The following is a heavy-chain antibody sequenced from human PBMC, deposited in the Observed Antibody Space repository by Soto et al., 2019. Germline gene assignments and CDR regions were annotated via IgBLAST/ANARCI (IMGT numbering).Heavy chain of an antibody. CDR1: GGSISSGGYS. D-gene: IGHD3-3*01. Sequence: SETLSLTCAVSGGSISSGGYSWSWIRQPPGKGLEWIGYIYHSGSTYYNPSLKSRVTISVDRSKNQFSLKLSSVTAADTAVYYCASRYYDFWSGLVDYWGQGTLVTVSS. CDR2: IYHSGST. J-gene: IGHJ4*02. CDR3: ASRYYDFWSGLVDY. V-gene: IGHV4-30-2*01.